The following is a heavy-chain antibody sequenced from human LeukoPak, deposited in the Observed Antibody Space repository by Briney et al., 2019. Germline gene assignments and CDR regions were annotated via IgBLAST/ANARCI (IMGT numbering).Heavy chain of an antibody. D-gene: IGHD3-22*01. V-gene: IGHV3-15*01. CDR1: GFTFSNAW. Sequence: PGGSLRLSCAASGFTFSNAWMSWVRQAPGKGLEWVGRIKSKTYGGTTDYAAPVKGRFTISRDDSKNTLYLQMNSLKTEDTAVYYCTTVDPQYYYDSSGYYFDYWGQGTLVTVSS. CDR2: IKSKTYGGTT. CDR3: TTVDPQYYYDSSGYYFDY. J-gene: IGHJ4*02.